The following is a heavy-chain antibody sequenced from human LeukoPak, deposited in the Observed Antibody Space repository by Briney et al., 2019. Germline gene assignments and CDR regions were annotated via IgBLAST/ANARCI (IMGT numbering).Heavy chain of an antibody. V-gene: IGHV1-69*04. J-gene: IGHJ4*02. CDR2: IIPIFGIA. CDR3: ARDPQPYSYGSYYFDY. Sequence: SGKVSCKASGGTFSSYAISWVRQAPGQGLEWMGRIIPIFGIANYAQKFQGRVTITADKSTSTAYMELSSLRSEDTAVYYCARDPQPYSYGSYYFDYWGQGTLVTVSS. CDR1: GGTFSSYA. D-gene: IGHD5-18*01.